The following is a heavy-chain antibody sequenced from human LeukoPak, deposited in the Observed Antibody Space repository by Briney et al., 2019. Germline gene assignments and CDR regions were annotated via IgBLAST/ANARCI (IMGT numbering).Heavy chain of an antibody. CDR3: AGEGYYGSGLYYYYMDV. D-gene: IGHD3-10*01. CDR2: ISGSSSTI. V-gene: IGHV3-48*01. CDR1: GFTFSSYT. J-gene: IGHJ6*03. Sequence: GGSLRLSCAASGFTFSSYTMNWVRQAPGKGLEWVLYISGSSSTIYYADSVKGRFTISRDNAKNSLYLQMNSLRAEDTAVYYCAGEGYYGSGLYYYYMDVWGKGTTVTVSS.